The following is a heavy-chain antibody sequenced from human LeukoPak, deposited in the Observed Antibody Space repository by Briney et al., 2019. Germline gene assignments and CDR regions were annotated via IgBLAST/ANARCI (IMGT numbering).Heavy chain of an antibody. CDR1: VFILSRCC. V-gene: IGHV3-74*01. J-gene: IGHJ4*02. CDR2: INSDGSST. Sequence: GGSVTLLCRVCVFILSRCCVQGVREARGKGLVWVSRINSDGSSTGYADSVKGRFTISRDNAENTLYLQMNSLRAEDTAVYYCARDVLVNYWGQGTLVPVSS. D-gene: IGHD2-2*01. CDR3: ARDVLVNY.